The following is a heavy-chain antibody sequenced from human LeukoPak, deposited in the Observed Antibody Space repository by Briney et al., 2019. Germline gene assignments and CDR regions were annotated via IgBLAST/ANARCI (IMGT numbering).Heavy chain of an antibody. J-gene: IGHJ4*02. CDR3: ARARLRGYSDY. CDR2: ISSSSSYI. D-gene: IGHD3-16*01. V-gene: IGHV3-21*01. Sequence: GGSLRLSCAASGFTFSTYTMNWVRQAPGKGLDWVSSISSSSSYIKYADSAKGRFTISRDNAKNTLYLQMNSLLAEDTAVYYCARARLRGYSDYWGQGTLVTVSS. CDR1: GFTFSTYT.